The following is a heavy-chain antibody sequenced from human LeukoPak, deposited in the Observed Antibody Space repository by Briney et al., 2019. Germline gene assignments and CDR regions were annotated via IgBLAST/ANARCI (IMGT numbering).Heavy chain of an antibody. Sequence: GGSLRLSCAASGFTFSSYSMNWVRQAPGKGLEWVSSISSGSSFIYYADSVKGRFTISRDNAKNSLYLQMNGLRAEDTAVYYCARDSGSPQDAFDIWGQGTMVTVSS. J-gene: IGHJ3*02. CDR2: ISSGSSFI. D-gene: IGHD6-13*01. CDR3: ARDSGSPQDAFDI. CDR1: GFTFSSYS. V-gene: IGHV3-21*01.